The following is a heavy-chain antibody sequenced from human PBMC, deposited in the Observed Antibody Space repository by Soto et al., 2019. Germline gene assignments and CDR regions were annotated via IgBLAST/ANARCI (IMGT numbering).Heavy chain of an antibody. CDR2: ISYDGSDK. V-gene: IGHV3-30*18. CDR1: GFTFSTYG. Sequence: QVHLVESGGGVVQPGRSLRLSCAASGFTFSTYGIHWVRQAPGEGLEWVAIISYDGSDKWYVDSVKGRFTVSRDNSKNTLYLQMNSLRPEDTAIYYCAKDINSARDGYHYGADYWGQGNLVTVSS. CDR3: AKDINSARDGYHYGADY. D-gene: IGHD5-18*01. J-gene: IGHJ4*02.